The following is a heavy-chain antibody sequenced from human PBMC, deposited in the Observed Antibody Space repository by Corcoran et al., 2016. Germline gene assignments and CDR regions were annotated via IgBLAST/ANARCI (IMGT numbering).Heavy chain of an antibody. CDR3: TRDGFEWEPYYFDY. D-gene: IGHD1-26*01. V-gene: IGHV3-49*05. J-gene: IGHJ4*02. CDR1: GFTFGDYA. CDR2: IRSKAYGGTK. Sequence: EVQLVESGGGLVKPGRSLRLSCTASGFTFGDYAMSWFRQAPGKGLEWVGFIRSKAYGGTKEYAAFLKGRFTISRDDSKNIADLQMNSLKTEDTTVDYWTRDGFEWEPYYFDYWGQGTLGTVAS.